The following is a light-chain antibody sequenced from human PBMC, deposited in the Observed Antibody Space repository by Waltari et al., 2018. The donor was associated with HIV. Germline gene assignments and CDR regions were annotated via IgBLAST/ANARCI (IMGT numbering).Light chain of an antibody. V-gene: IGLV3-21*02. CDR3: QVWDTSSDHVVYV. J-gene: IGLJ1*01. CDR1: NIGSRS. Sequence: SFVLTQPPSVSVAPGQTATISCGESNIGSRSVHWYQLKPGQAPVLVVYDDSDRPSGIPERFSGSNSGNTATLTISRVEAGDEADYFCQVWDTSSDHVVYVFGTGTKVTVL. CDR2: DDS.